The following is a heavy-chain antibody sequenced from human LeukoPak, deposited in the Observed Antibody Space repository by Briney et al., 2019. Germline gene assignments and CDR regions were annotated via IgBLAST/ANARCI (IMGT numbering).Heavy chain of an antibody. CDR1: GFTFSTYA. CDR3: ARFPGGAEYRHYYYMDV. D-gene: IGHD1-14*01. CDR2: IVGSGSST. Sequence: SGGSLRLSCAASGFTFSTYALSWVRQAPGKGLEWVSSIVGSGSSTFYADSVKGRFSISRDNSKHTLYLQMNTLRADDTAVYYCARFPGGAEYRHYYYMDVWGTGTTVTVSS. J-gene: IGHJ6*03. V-gene: IGHV3-23*01.